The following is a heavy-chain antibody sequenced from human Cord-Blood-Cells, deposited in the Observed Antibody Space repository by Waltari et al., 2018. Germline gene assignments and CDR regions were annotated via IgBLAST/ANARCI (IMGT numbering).Heavy chain of an antibody. Sequence: QVQLPESGPGLVKPSETLSLTCTVSGGSISSYYWSWIRQPAGKGLEWIGRIYTSGSPNYNPSLKSRVTMSVDTSKNQFSLKLSSVTAADTAVYYCARDRRYYDSSGYYYYYGMDVWGQGTTVTVSS. D-gene: IGHD3-22*01. CDR1: GGSISSYY. CDR3: ARDRRYYDSSGYYYYYGMDV. CDR2: IYTSGSP. V-gene: IGHV4-4*07. J-gene: IGHJ6*02.